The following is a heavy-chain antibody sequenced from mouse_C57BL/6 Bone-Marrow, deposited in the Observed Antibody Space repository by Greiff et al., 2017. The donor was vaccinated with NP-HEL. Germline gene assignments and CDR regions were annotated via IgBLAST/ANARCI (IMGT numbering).Heavy chain of an antibody. J-gene: IGHJ3*01. CDR3: AREGLYGFAY. Sequence: QVQLKQSGAELVRPGTSVKVSCKASGYAFTNYLIEWVKQRPGQGLEWIGVINPGSGGTNYNEKFKGKATLTADKSSSTAYMQLSSLTSEDSAVYFCAREGLYGFAYWGQGTLVTVSA. V-gene: IGHV1-54*01. CDR1: GYAFTNYL. D-gene: IGHD2-12*01. CDR2: INPGSGGT.